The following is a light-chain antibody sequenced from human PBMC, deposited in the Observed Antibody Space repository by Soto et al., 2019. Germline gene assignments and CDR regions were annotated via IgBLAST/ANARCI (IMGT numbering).Light chain of an antibody. J-gene: IGKJ1*01. CDR3: QQCGSSPS. CDR2: DTS. CDR1: QSVSSSY. V-gene: IGKV3-20*01. Sequence: EIVLTQSPGTLSLSPGERATLSCRASQSVSSSYLAWYQQKPGQAPRLLIYDTSSRATGIPDRFSGSGSGTEFTLAISRLEPEDFAVYYCQQCGSSPSFGQGTKVELK.